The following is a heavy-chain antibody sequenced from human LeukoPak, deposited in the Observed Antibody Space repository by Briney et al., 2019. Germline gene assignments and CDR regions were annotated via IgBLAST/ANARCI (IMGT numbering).Heavy chain of an antibody. CDR1: GGSISSSNW. CDR3: ARGNYYGSGSPDY. J-gene: IGHJ4*02. Sequence: SGTLSLTCAVPGGSISSSNWWSWVRQPPGKGLEWIGEIYHSGSTNYNPSLKSRVTISVDKSKNQFSLKLSSVTAADTAVYYCARGNYYGSGSPDYWGQGTLVTVSS. CDR2: IYHSGST. D-gene: IGHD3-10*01. V-gene: IGHV4-4*02.